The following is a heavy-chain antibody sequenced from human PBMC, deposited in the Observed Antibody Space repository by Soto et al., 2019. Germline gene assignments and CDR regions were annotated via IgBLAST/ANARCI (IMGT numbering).Heavy chain of an antibody. V-gene: IGHV4-31*03. Sequence: PSETLSLTCTVSGGSITSSGGYYWSWIRQHPGKGLEWIGYIYYSGSTYYNPSLKSRVTISVDTSKNQFSLKLSSVTAADTAVYYCARRYGGNFDYWGQGTLVTVSS. CDR1: GGSITSSGGYY. CDR2: IYYSGST. D-gene: IGHD2-15*01. CDR3: ARRYGGNFDY. J-gene: IGHJ4*02.